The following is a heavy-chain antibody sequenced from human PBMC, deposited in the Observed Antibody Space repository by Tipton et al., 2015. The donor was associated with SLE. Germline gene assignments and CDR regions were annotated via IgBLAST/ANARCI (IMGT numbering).Heavy chain of an antibody. CDR1: GGSISSHY. V-gene: IGHV4-59*11. J-gene: IGHJ3*02. Sequence: LRLSCTVSGGSISSHYWSWIRQPPGKGLEWIGYIYYSGSTNYNPSLKSRVTISVDTSKNQFSLKLSSVTAADTAVYYCARGGPTMVQGASAFDIWGQGTMVTVSS. CDR3: ARGGPTMVQGASAFDI. CDR2: IYYSGST. D-gene: IGHD3-10*01.